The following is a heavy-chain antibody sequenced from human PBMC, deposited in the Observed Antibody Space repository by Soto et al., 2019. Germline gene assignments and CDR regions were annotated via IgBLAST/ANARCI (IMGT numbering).Heavy chain of an antibody. CDR2: IYYSGST. D-gene: IGHD3-10*01. J-gene: IGHJ6*03. Sequence: SETLSLTCTVSGGYISSYYWSWIRQPPGKGLEWIGYIYYSGSTNYNPSLKSRVTISVDTSKNQFSLKLSSVTAADTAVYYCARTTQLITMVRGVITPYYMDVWGKGTTVTVSS. CDR3: ARTTQLITMVRGVITPYYMDV. V-gene: IGHV4-59*01. CDR1: GGYISSYY.